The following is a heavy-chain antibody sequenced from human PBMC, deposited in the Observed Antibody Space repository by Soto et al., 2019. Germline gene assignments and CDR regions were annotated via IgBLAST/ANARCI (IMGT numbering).Heavy chain of an antibody. CDR1: GFTFSTYW. CDR2: INSDGSIT. D-gene: IGHD2-21*01. V-gene: IGHV3-74*03. J-gene: IGHJ6*02. CDR3: AKAGGNWFRDYYYGMDV. Sequence: GGSLRLSCAASGFTFSTYWMHWVRQAPGKGLVWVSRINSDGSITTYADSVKGRFTISRDNSKNTLYLQMNSLRAEDTAVYYCAKAGGNWFRDYYYGMDVWGQGTTVTVSS.